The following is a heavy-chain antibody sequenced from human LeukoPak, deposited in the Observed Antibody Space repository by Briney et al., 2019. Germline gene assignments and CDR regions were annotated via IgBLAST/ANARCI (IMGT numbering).Heavy chain of an antibody. D-gene: IGHD2/OR15-2a*01. CDR2: ISSSSSYI. J-gene: IGHJ4*02. CDR3: ARDKAPFQFDY. V-gene: IGHV3-21*01. CDR1: GFTFSSYS. Sequence: GGSLRLSCAASGFTFSSYSMNWVRQAPVKGLEWVSSISSSSSYIYYADSVKGRFTISRDNAKNSLYLQMNSLRAEDTAVYYCARDKAPFQFDYWGQGTLVTVSS.